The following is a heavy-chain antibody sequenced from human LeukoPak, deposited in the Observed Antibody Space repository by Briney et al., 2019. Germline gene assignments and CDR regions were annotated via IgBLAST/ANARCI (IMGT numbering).Heavy chain of an antibody. Sequence: GGSLRLSCAAFGFTFRRHWMSWVRQAPGKGLEWVARIKEDGSETYYVDSVKGRFTISRDNTKNSLYLQMNSLRVEDTADYYCASGGSWYISWGQGTLVTVSS. V-gene: IGHV3-7*01. D-gene: IGHD6-13*01. CDR1: GFTFRRHW. CDR2: IKEDGSET. CDR3: ASGGSWYIS. J-gene: IGHJ5*02.